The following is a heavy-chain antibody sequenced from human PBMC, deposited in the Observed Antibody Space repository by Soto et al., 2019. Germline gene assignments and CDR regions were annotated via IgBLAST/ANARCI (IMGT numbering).Heavy chain of an antibody. Sequence: PLVSLKISCKCAGYSCSGCWIGWVRQMPGKGLEWMGIIYPGDSDTRYSPSFEGQVTISAYKSVSNAHLQLRRLKVSATAMYYLSRGTTVTTPFEYFGMALLGQGTTVTGSS. CDR2: IYPGDSDT. CDR3: SRGTTVTTPFEYFGMAL. CDR1: GYSCSGCW. V-gene: IGHV5-51*01. J-gene: IGHJ6*01. D-gene: IGHD4-17*01.